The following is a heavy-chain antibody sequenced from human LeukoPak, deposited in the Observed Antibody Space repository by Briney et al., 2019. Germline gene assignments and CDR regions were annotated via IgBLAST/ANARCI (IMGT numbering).Heavy chain of an antibody. D-gene: IGHD3-22*01. J-gene: IGHJ4*02. CDR1: GTSFSSYY. Sequence: PSETLSLTCAVSGTSFSSYYWSWIRQPAGKGLEWIGRIYTSGSTNYNPSLKSRVTISVDTSKNQFSLKLSSVTAADTAVYYCAKENYYDSSGYYWGQGTLVTVSS. CDR3: AKENYYDSSGYY. CDR2: IYTSGST. V-gene: IGHV4-4*07.